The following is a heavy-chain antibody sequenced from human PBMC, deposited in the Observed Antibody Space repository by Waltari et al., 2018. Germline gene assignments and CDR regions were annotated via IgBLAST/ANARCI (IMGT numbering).Heavy chain of an antibody. CDR2: IYYNAKT. V-gene: IGHV4-39*07. CDR3: AATRQGGGV. CDR1: GASISNSHYY. J-gene: IGHJ4*02. Sequence: QLQLQESGPGPVKPSETLSLTFAVSGASISNSHYYWGWFRQPPGKGLEWIASIYYNAKTYNNPSLKSRVSISVDTSKNTFSLELTSVTAADSAVYFCAATRQGGGVWGQGNLVTVSS.